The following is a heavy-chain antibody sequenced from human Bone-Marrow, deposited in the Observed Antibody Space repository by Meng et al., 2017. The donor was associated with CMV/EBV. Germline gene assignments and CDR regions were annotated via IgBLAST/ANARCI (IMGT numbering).Heavy chain of an antibody. D-gene: IGHD3-10*01. Sequence: GSLRLSCAVYGGSFSGYYWSWIRQPPGKGLEWIGEINHSGSTNYNPSLKSRVTISVDTSKNQFSLKLSSVTAADTAVYYCASGTLLYYYPDWGRGKLVNVSS. J-gene: IGHJ4*01. V-gene: IGHV4-34*01. CDR2: INHSGST. CDR3: ASGTLLYYYPD. CDR1: GGSFSGYY.